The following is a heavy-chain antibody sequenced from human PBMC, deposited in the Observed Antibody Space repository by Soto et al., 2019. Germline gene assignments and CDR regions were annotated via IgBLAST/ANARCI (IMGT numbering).Heavy chain of an antibody. D-gene: IGHD1-26*01. V-gene: IGHV5-51*01. Sequence: RESLKISCKGSGYRFTIYCSGWVRQIPGKGLEWVGIIYPGDSDARYSPSFQGQVTISVDKSNNTAYLHWSRLKAPDTAIYYCARQSDYSGAYWPYWGQGTLVTVSS. CDR2: IYPGDSDA. J-gene: IGHJ4*02. CDR3: ARQSDYSGAYWPY. CDR1: GYRFTIYC.